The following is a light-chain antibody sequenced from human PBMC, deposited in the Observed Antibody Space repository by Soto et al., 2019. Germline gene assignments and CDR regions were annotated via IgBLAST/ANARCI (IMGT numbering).Light chain of an antibody. J-gene: IGLJ1*01. CDR1: STDIGAYNY. CDR2: EVT. V-gene: IGLV2-14*01. Sequence: QSVLTQPASVSGSPGQSITISCTGTSTDIGAYNYVSWYQQHPGKAPKLLIYEVTNRPSGVSNRFSGSKSGNTASLTISGRQAEDEANYYCNTYTTLSNRVFGTGTKVTVL. CDR3: NTYTTLSNRV.